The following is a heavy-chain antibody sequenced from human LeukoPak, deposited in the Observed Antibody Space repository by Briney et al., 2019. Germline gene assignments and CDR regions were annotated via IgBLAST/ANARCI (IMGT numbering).Heavy chain of an antibody. Sequence: PGGSLRLSCSASGFTFSAYAMHWVRQAPGKGLEYVSAISPNGGSTYYADSVKGRFTISRDNSKNTLYLQMSSLRVEDTAVYYCARDDSNPYGPFDYWGQGTLVTVSS. V-gene: IGHV3-64D*06. D-gene: IGHD3-22*01. CDR1: GFTFSAYA. J-gene: IGHJ4*02. CDR2: ISPNGGST. CDR3: ARDDSNPYGPFDY.